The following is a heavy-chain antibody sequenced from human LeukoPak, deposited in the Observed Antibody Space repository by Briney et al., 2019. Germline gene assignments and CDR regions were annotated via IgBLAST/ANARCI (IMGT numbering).Heavy chain of an antibody. Sequence: GGFLRLSCAASGFTFDDYTMHWVRQAPGKGLEWVSLISWDGGSTYYADSVKGRFTISRDNSKNSLYLQMNSLRTEDTALYYCAKSKTAVTTGYLDYWGQGTLVTVSS. D-gene: IGHD4-17*01. J-gene: IGHJ4*02. CDR3: AKSKTAVTTGYLDY. V-gene: IGHV3-43*01. CDR2: ISWDGGST. CDR1: GFTFDDYT.